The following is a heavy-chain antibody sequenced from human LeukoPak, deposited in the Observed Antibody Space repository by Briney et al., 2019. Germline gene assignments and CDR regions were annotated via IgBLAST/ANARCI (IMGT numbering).Heavy chain of an antibody. J-gene: IGHJ5*02. Sequence: SETLSLTCTVSGYSISSGYYWGWIRQPPGKGLEWIGSIYHSGRTYYNPSLKSRVTISVDTSKNQFSLKLSSVTAADTAVYYCARDGPSMTSITIFGVVRVGWFDPWGQGTLVTVPS. V-gene: IGHV4-38-2*02. CDR1: GYSISSGYY. CDR2: IYHSGRT. D-gene: IGHD3-3*01. CDR3: ARDGPSMTSITIFGVVRVGWFDP.